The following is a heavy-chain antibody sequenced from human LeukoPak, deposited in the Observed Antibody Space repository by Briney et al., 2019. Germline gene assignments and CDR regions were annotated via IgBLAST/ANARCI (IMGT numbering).Heavy chain of an antibody. J-gene: IGHJ4*02. CDR1: GFTFSSYE. D-gene: IGHD5-12*01. V-gene: IGHV3-48*03. Sequence: PGGSLRLSCAASGFTFSSYEMNWVRQAPGKGLESISYISRSGSTIYYADSVKGRFTISRDSAKNSLYLQMHSLRAEDTAFYYCARVNGYDSIGYYFDYWGQGTLVTVSS. CDR2: ISRSGSTI. CDR3: ARVNGYDSIGYYFDY.